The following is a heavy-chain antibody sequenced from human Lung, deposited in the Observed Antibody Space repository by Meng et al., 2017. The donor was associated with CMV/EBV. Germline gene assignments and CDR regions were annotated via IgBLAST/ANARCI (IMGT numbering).Heavy chain of an antibody. Sequence: GGSLRLXCAASGFTFSSYAMHWVRQAPGKGLEWVAVISYDGSNKYYADSVKGRFTISRDNSKNTLYLQMNSLRAEDTAVYYCARDLIAYSSGRYGLYFDYXGQGXLVASSS. V-gene: IGHV3-30-3*01. CDR1: GFTFSSYA. CDR2: ISYDGSNK. D-gene: IGHD6-19*01. J-gene: IGHJ4*02. CDR3: ARDLIAYSSGRYGLYFDY.